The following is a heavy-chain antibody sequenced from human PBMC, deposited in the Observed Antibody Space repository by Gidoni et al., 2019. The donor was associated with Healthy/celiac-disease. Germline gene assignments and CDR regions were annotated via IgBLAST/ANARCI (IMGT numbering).Heavy chain of an antibody. Sequence: QVQLGESGGGVVQPGRSLRLSCAASGFTCRSYGMHWVRQAPGKGLEWVAVISYDGSNKYYADSVKGRFTISRDNSKNTLYLQMNSLRAEDTDVYYCAKATILTGYDYWGQGTLVTVSS. D-gene: IGHD3-9*01. CDR1: GFTCRSYG. CDR2: ISYDGSNK. J-gene: IGHJ4*02. CDR3: AKATILTGYDY. V-gene: IGHV3-30*18.